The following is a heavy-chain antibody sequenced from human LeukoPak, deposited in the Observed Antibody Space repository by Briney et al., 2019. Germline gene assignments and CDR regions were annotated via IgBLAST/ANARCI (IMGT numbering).Heavy chain of an antibody. CDR3: ARVSPYGIDAFDI. V-gene: IGHV3-7*01. CDR1: GFTFSSYW. J-gene: IGHJ3*02. CDR2: IKQDGSEK. Sequence: PGGSLRLSCAASGFTFSSYWMSWVRQAPGKGLEWVANIKQDGSEKYYVDSVKGRFTISRDNAKNSLYLQMNSLRAEDTAVYYCARVSPYGIDAFDIWGQGTMVTVSS. D-gene: IGHD4-17*01.